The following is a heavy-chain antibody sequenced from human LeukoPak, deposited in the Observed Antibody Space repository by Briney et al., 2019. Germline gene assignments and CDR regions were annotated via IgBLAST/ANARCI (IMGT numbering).Heavy chain of an antibody. D-gene: IGHD1-26*01. Sequence: GGSLRLSCAASGFTFSSYWMHWVRQAPGKGLVWVSRIKSDGSSTNYADSVKGRFTVSRDNAKNTLILQMNSLRAEDTAVYYCARGGSPPEALGDTFDVWGHGTLVTVSS. CDR2: IKSDGSST. J-gene: IGHJ3*01. CDR3: ARGGSPPEALGDTFDV. CDR1: GFTFSSYW. V-gene: IGHV3-74*01.